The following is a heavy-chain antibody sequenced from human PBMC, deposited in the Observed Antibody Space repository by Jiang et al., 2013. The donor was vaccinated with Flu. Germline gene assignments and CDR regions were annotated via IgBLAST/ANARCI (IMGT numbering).Heavy chain of an antibody. J-gene: IGHJ3*02. CDR3: ARGDCSGGTCYTDSAFDT. D-gene: IGHD2-15*01. V-gene: IGHV6-1*01. Sequence: TSQTLSLTCGISGDSVISDSAAWNWIRQSPSRGLEWLGRTYFRSQWYNEYAESVKSRITINVDTFKNQFSLQLNSVTPEDTAVYYCARGDCSGGTCYTDSAFDTWGQGTTVTVSS. CDR2: TYFRSQWYN. CDR1: GDSVISDSAA.